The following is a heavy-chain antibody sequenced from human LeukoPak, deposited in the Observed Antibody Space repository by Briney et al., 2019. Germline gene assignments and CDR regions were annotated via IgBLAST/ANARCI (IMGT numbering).Heavy chain of an antibody. CDR3: ARDPGSSYFDY. CDR2: IYTSGST. CDR1: GGSISIYY. J-gene: IGHJ4*02. D-gene: IGHD1-26*01. V-gene: IGHV4-4*07. Sequence: SETLPLTCTVSGGSISIYYWSWIRQPAGKGLEWIGRIYTSGSTNYNPSLKSRVTISVDKSKNQFSLKLSSVTAADTAVYYCARDPGSSYFDYWGQGTLVTVSS.